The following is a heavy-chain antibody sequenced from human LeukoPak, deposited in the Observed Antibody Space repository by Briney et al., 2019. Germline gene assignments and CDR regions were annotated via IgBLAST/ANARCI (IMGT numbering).Heavy chain of an antibody. CDR3: AREEYSSSHDAFDI. J-gene: IGHJ3*02. V-gene: IGHV1-69*01. Sequence: SVKVSCKASGGTFSSYAISWVRQAPGQGLEWMGGIIPIFGTANYAQKFQGRVTITADESTSTAYMELSSLRSEGTAVYYCAREEYSSSHDAFDIWGQGTMVTVSS. D-gene: IGHD6-6*01. CDR2: IIPIFGTA. CDR1: GGTFSSYA.